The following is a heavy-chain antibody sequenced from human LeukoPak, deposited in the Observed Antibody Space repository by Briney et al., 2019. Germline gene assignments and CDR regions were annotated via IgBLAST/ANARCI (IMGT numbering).Heavy chain of an antibody. CDR2: IYSGGST. Sequence: GGSLRLSCAASGFTVSSNYMSWVRQAPGKGLEWVSVIYSGGSTYYADSVKGRFTISRDNSKNTLYLQMNSLRAEDTAVYYCARSSEKSYFDYWGQGTLVTVS. V-gene: IGHV3-66*01. J-gene: IGHJ4*02. CDR3: ARSSEKSYFDY. D-gene: IGHD6-6*01. CDR1: GFTVSSNY.